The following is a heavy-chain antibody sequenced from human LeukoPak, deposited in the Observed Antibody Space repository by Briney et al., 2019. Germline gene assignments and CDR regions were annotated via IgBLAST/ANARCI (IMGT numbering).Heavy chain of an antibody. CDR3: ARLIGSGVYYYMDV. J-gene: IGHJ6*03. Sequence: ASVKVSCKASGGTFSSYAISWVRQAPGQGLEWMGGIIPIFGTANYAQKFQGRVTITADESTSTAYMELSSLRSEDTAVYHCARLIGSGVYYYMDVWGKGTAVTVSS. CDR1: GGTFSSYA. V-gene: IGHV1-69*13. CDR2: IIPIFGTA. D-gene: IGHD2-15*01.